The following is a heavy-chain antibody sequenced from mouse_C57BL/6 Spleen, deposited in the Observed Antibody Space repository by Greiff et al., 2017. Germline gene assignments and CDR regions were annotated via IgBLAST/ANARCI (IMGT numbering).Heavy chain of an antibody. V-gene: IGHV1-4*01. Sequence: QVQLKESGAELARPGASVKMSCKASGYTFTSYTMHWVKQRPGQGLEWIGYINPSSGYTKYNQKFKDKATLTADKSSSTAYMQLSSLTSEDSAVYYCARDGYDEGFAYWGQGTLVTVSA. D-gene: IGHD2-2*01. CDR3: ARDGYDEGFAY. CDR1: GYTFTSYT. J-gene: IGHJ3*01. CDR2: INPSSGYT.